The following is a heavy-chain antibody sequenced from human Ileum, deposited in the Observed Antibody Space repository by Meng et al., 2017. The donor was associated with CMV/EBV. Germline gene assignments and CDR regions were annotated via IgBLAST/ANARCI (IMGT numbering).Heavy chain of an antibody. V-gene: IGHV4-61*02. Sequence: QVRLPESGPGLVKPSQTLSLTCTVSGGSLGGGYYWNWIRQPAGKGLEWIGRIHPTGTTDDNPSLRSRVSMSLDKSKNQFSLKLTSVTAADTAVYYCARAAARGVPVDLWGQGTLVTVSS. CDR2: IHPTGTT. CDR3: ARAAARGVPVDL. CDR1: GGSLGGGYY. D-gene: IGHD3-10*01. J-gene: IGHJ5*02.